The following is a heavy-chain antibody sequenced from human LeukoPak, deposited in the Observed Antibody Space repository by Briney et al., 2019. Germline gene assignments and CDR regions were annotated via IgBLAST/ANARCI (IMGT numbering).Heavy chain of an antibody. D-gene: IGHD4-23*01. CDR3: AKKGYGGNSGGAYFDS. J-gene: IGHJ4*02. V-gene: IGHV3-43*01. Sequence: GGSLRLSCAASGFTFDDYTMHWVRQAPGKGLEWVSLISRDGDSTNYADSVKGRFTISRDNSKDSLYLQMNSLRTEDTALYYCAKKGYGGNSGGAYFDSWGQGILVTVSS. CDR2: ISRDGDST. CDR1: GFTFDDYT.